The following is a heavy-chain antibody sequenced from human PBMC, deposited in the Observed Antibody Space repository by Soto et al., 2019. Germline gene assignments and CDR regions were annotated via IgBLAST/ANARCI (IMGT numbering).Heavy chain of an antibody. J-gene: IGHJ4*02. CDR1: GGSFSGYY. D-gene: IGHD6-13*01. CDR2: INHVVGT. Sequence: QVQLQQCGAGLLKPSATLSLTCAVYGGSFSGYYWSWIRQPPGKGLEWIGEINHVVGTNYNPSLKSRLTISVDTSKNQFSLKVNSVTAADTAVYYCARGQKGYSSSWYVDWGQGTPVTVSS. CDR3: ARGQKGYSSSWYVD. V-gene: IGHV4-34*01.